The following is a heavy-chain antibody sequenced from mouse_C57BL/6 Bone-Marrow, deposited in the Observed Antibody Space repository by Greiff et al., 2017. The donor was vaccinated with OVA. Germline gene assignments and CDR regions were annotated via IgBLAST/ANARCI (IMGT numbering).Heavy chain of an antibody. V-gene: IGHV1-54*01. Sequence: VQLQQSGAELVRPGTSVKVSCKASGYAFTNYLIEWVKQRPGQGLEWIGVINPGSGGTNYNEKFKGKATLTADKSSSTAYMQLSSLTSEDSAVYYCARSHPYGSRPYWYFDVWGTGTTVTVTS. D-gene: IGHD1-1*01. CDR1: GYAFTNYL. CDR2: INPGSGGT. CDR3: ARSHPYGSRPYWYFDV. J-gene: IGHJ1*03.